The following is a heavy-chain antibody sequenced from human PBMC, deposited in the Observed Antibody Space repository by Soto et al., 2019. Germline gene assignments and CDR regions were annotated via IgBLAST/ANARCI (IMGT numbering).Heavy chain of an antibody. CDR3: ARTSWGPFDY. CDR1: GYSFTSDW. Sequence: PVESVKISCNGSGYSFTSDWISWVRQMPGKGLEWMGRIDPSDSYTNYSPSFQGHVTISADKSISTAYLQWSSLKASDTAMYYCARTSWGPFDYWGQGTLVTVSS. D-gene: IGHD3-16*01. J-gene: IGHJ4*02. V-gene: IGHV5-10-1*01. CDR2: IDPSDSYT.